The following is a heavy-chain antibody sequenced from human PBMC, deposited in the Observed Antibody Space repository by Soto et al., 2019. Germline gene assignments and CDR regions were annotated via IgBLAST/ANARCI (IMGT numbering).Heavy chain of an antibody. CDR1: GGSISSGGYS. V-gene: IGHV4-30-2*01. J-gene: IGHJ5*02. Sequence: PSETLSLTCAVSGGSISSGGYSWSWIRQPPGKGLEWIGYISHSGSTYYDPSLKSRVTISLDMSKNQFSLKLSSVTAADTAVYYCARWFDPWGQGTLVTVSS. CDR2: ISHSGST. CDR3: ARWFDP.